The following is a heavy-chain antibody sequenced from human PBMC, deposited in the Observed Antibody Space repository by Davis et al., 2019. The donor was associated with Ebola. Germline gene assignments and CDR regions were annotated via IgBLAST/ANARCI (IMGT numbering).Heavy chain of an antibody. CDR2: ISAYNGNT. V-gene: IGHV1-18*01. CDR3: ARDGTMTTITRIYPQNNWFDP. Sequence: ASVKVSCKASGYTFTSYGISWVRQAPGQGLEWMGWISAYNGNTNYAQKLQGRVTMTTDTSTSTAYLELISLTSNDTAVYYCARDGTMTTITRIYPQNNWFDPWGQGTLVTVSS. J-gene: IGHJ5*02. D-gene: IGHD4-11*01. CDR1: GYTFTSYG.